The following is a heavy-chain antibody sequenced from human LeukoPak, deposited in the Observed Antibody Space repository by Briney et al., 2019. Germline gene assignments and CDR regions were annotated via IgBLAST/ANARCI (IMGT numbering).Heavy chain of an antibody. CDR1: GFTFSSYG. D-gene: IGHD3-22*01. J-gene: IGHJ4*02. CDR3: AKASYYYDSSGTFDY. CDR2: IRYDGSNK. Sequence: QTGGSLRLSCAASGFTFSSYGMHWVRQAPGKGLEWVAFIRYDGSNKYYADSMKGRFTISRDNSKNTLYLQMNSLRAEDTAVYYCAKASYYYDSSGTFDYWGQGTLVTVSS. V-gene: IGHV3-30*02.